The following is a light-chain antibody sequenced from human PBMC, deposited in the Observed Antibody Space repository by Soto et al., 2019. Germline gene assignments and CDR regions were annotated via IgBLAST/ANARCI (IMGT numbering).Light chain of an antibody. CDR1: SSNIGAGYD. V-gene: IGLV1-40*01. Sequence: QSVLTQPPSVSGAPGQRVTISCTGSSSNIGAGYDVHWYQQLPETAPNLLIYGNSNRPSGVPDRFSGSKSGTSASLAITGLQAEDEADYYCQSYDSSLRVVFGGGTKLTVL. CDR2: GNS. CDR3: QSYDSSLRVV. J-gene: IGLJ2*01.